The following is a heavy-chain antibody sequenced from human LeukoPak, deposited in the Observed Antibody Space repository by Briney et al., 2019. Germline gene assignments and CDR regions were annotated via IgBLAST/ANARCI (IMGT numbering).Heavy chain of an antibody. Sequence: TSETLSLTCTVSGGSISSGGYSWSWIRQHPGKGLEWIGYIYYSGSTYYNPSLKSRVTISVDTSKNQFSLKLSSVTAADTAVYYCAREGYCSSTSCTNWFDPWGQGTLVTVSS. CDR3: AREGYCSSTSCTNWFDP. CDR1: GGSISSGGYS. J-gene: IGHJ5*02. CDR2: IYYSGST. V-gene: IGHV4-31*03. D-gene: IGHD2-2*01.